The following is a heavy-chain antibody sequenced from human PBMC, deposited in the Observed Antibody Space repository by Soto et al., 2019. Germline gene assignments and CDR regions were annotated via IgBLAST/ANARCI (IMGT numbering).Heavy chain of an antibody. D-gene: IGHD6-19*01. V-gene: IGHV4-4*02. J-gene: IGHJ5*02. CDR1: SGSISSSNW. CDR2: IYHSGST. CDR3: ARDVAVAGTSWFDP. Sequence: SETLSLTCAVSSGSISSSNWWSWVRQPPGKGLEWIGEIYHSGSTNYNPSLKSRVTISVDKSKNQFSLKLSSVTAADTAVYYCARDVAVAGTSWFDPWGQGTLVTVSS.